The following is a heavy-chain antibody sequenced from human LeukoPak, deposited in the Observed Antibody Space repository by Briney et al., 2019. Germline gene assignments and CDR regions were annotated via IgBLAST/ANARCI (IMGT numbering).Heavy chain of an antibody. V-gene: IGHV3-7*01. CDR3: ARDRESYYYDSSGYLDY. D-gene: IGHD3-22*01. Sequence: GGSLRLSCAASGFTFSSYAMSWVRQAPGKGLEWVANIKQDGSEKYYVDSVKGRFTISRDNAKNSLYLQMNSLRAEDTAVYYCARDRESYYYDSSGYLDYWGQGTLVTVSS. J-gene: IGHJ4*02. CDR2: IKQDGSEK. CDR1: GFTFSSYA.